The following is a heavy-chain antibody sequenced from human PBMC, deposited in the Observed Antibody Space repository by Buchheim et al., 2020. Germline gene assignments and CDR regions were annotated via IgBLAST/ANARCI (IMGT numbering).Heavy chain of an antibody. CDR1: GGSISSYY. V-gene: IGHV4-59*12. CDR2: IYHSGST. J-gene: IGHJ4*02. D-gene: IGHD1-26*01. Sequence: QVQLQESGPGLVKPSETLSLTCTVSGGSISSYYWNWIRQPPGKGLEWIGYIYHSGSTYYNPSLKSRVTISVDRSKNQFSLKLSSVTAADTAVYYCARGGLLTLDYWGQGTL. CDR3: ARGGLLTLDY.